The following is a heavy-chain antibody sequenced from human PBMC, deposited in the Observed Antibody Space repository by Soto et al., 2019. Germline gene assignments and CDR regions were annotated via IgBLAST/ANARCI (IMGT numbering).Heavy chain of an antibody. J-gene: IGHJ3*02. Sequence: ASVKVSCKASGGTFSSYAISWVRQAPGQGLEWMGGIIPIFGTANYAQKFQGRVTITADESTSTAYMELSSLRSEDTAVYYCARDRRPYDILTGYAFDIWGQGTMVTVSS. CDR2: IIPIFGTA. CDR3: ARDRRPYDILTGYAFDI. CDR1: GGTFSSYA. V-gene: IGHV1-69*13. D-gene: IGHD3-9*01.